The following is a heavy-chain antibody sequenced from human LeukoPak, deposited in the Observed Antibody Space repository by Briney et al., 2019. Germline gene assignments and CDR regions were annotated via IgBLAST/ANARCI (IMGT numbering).Heavy chain of an antibody. CDR3: ARQQRY. Sequence: GASVKVSCKASGYTFTSYYLHWVRQAPGQGLEWMGIINPSGGNTNYAQKFQDRVTMTRDTSTSTVYMQLSSLRSEDTAMYYCARQQRYWGQGTLVTVSS. V-gene: IGHV1-46*01. CDR1: GYTFTSYY. D-gene: IGHD6-13*01. J-gene: IGHJ4*02. CDR2: INPSGGNT.